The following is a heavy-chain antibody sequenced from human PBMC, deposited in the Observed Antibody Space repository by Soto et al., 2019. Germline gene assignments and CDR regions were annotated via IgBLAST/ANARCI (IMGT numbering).Heavy chain of an antibody. D-gene: IGHD5-18*01. CDR2: IIPILGIA. CDR1: GGTFSSYA. J-gene: IGHJ6*02. V-gene: IGHV1-69*04. CDR3: ARERDEYSYGPSSYGMDV. Sequence: ASVKVSCKASGGTFSSYAISWVRQAPGQGLEWMGRIIPILGIANYAQKFQGRVTITADKSTSTAYMELSSLRSEDTAVYYCARERDEYSYGPSSYGMDVWGQGTTVTVSS.